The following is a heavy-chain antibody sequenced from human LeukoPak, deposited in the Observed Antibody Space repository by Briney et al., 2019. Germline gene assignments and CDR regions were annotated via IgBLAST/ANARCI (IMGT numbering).Heavy chain of an antibody. J-gene: IGHJ6*02. CDR1: GYTLTELS. CDR3: AAYYYDSSGYSVTLFLGYGMDV. V-gene: IGHV1-24*01. Sequence: GASVKVSCKVSGYTLTELSMHWVRQAPGKGLEWMGGFDPEDGETIYAQKFQGRVTMTEDTSTDTAYMELSSLRSEDTAVYYCAAYYYDSSGYSVTLFLGYGMDVWGQGTTVTVSS. CDR2: FDPEDGET. D-gene: IGHD3-22*01.